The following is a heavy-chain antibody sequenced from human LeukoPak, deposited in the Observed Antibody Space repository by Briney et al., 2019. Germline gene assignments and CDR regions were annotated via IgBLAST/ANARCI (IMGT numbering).Heavy chain of an antibody. J-gene: IGHJ4*02. CDR3: ARVTRWAGLDF. Sequence: SETLSLTCNVSGGSISSGDKYWSWIRQPPGKGLEWIGCIYYSGSTYYNPSLKSRLTISVDTSENQFSLHLTSVTAADTAVYFCARVTRWAGLDFWGRGTLVTVSS. V-gene: IGHV4-30-4*01. CDR1: GGSISSGDKY. CDR2: IYYSGST. D-gene: IGHD2-21*02.